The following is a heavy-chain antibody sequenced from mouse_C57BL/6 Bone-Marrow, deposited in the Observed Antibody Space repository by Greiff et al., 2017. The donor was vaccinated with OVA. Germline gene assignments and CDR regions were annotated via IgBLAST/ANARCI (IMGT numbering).Heavy chain of an antibody. CDR2: INPNNGGT. D-gene: IGHD2-3*01. V-gene: IGHV1-18*01. J-gene: IGHJ3*01. Sequence: EVQLVESGPELVKPGASVKIPCKASGYTFTDYNMDWVKQSHGKSLEWIGDINPNNGGTIYNQKFKGKATLTVDKSSSTAYMELRSLTSEDTAVYYCARSYDGYYVEVWFAYWGQGTLVTVSA. CDR3: ARSYDGYYVEVWFAY. CDR1: GYTFTDYN.